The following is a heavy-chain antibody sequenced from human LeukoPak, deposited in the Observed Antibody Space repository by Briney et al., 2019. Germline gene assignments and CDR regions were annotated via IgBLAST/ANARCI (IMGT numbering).Heavy chain of an antibody. J-gene: IGHJ4*02. D-gene: IGHD3-3*01. CDR2: IYASGIT. Sequence: PSETLSLTCTVSGGSINSYYWSWVRQPAGKGLEWIGRIYASGITRYNPSLMSRVTMSLDTSTNQLSLRLTSMTAADTAVYYCARGLVSEKRGQDLENFFDHWGQGTLVTVSS. CDR3: ARGLVSEKRGQDLENFFDH. CDR1: GGSINSYY. V-gene: IGHV4-4*07.